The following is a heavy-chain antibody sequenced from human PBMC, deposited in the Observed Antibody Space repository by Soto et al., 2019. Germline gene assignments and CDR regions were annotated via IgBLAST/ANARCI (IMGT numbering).Heavy chain of an antibody. CDR3: ARVYCSTTTCHVQAFDS. V-gene: IGHV3-48*03. CDR2: ISSAGDAF. D-gene: IGHD2-2*01. J-gene: IGHJ4*02. Sequence: EVQLVESGGGLAQPGGSLRLSCAASGFTFSSYEMNWVRQAPGKTLEWVSYISSAGDAFYYADFVKGRFTISRDNAKNSLFLQMNSLRVEDTAVYYCARVYCSTTTCHVQAFDSWGQGTLVTVS. CDR1: GFTFSSYE.